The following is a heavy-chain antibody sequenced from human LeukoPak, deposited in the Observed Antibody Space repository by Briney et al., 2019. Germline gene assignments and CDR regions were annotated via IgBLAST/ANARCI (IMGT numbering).Heavy chain of an antibody. CDR2: IYPGDSDT. CDR3: GRIPAAGSLKGAFDI. D-gene: IGHD6-25*01. Sequence: GESLKISCKGSGYSFTSYWIGWVRQMPGKGLEWMGIIYPGDSDTTYSPSFQGQVTISADKSISTAYLQWSSLKASDTAMYYCGRIPAAGSLKGAFDIWGQGTMVTVSS. J-gene: IGHJ3*02. V-gene: IGHV5-51*01. CDR1: GYSFTSYW.